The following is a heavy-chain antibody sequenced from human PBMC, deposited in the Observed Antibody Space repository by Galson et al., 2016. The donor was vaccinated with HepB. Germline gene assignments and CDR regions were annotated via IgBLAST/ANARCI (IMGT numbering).Heavy chain of an antibody. J-gene: IGHJ4*02. CDR2: ISSSSSYI. CDR1: GFTFSSYC. D-gene: IGHD5-24*01. Sequence: SLRLSCAASGFTFSSYCMNWVRQAPGKGLQWVSSISSSSSYIYNADPVKGRFTISRDNAKNSLYLQMKSLRAEDTAVYYCAKGRWDFDSWGQGTLVTVSS. CDR3: AKGRWDFDS. V-gene: IGHV3-21*01.